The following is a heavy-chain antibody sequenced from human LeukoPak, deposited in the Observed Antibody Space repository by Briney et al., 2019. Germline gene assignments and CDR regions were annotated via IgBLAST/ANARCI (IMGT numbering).Heavy chain of an antibody. Sequence: PLASVKVSCKASGGTFSSYAISWVRQAPGQGLEWMGWISTYSGSTEYVQNLQGRVSMTTETSTSTVYMELRSLTSDDTAVYYCARCSAHGLVDWFDSWGQGTLVTVSS. CDR1: GGTFSSYA. D-gene: IGHD2-15*01. V-gene: IGHV1-18*01. CDR3: ARCSAHGLVDWFDS. CDR2: ISTYSGST. J-gene: IGHJ5*01.